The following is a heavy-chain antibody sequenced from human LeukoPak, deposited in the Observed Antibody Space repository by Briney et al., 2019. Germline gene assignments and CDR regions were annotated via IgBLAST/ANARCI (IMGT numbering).Heavy chain of an antibody. D-gene: IGHD1-26*01. V-gene: IGHV4-38-2*02. CDR2: IYHSGST. CDR3: AGLKVGATHPLDY. Sequence: SETLSLTCTVSGYSISSGYYWGWIRQPPGKGLEWIGSIYHSGSTYYNPSLKSRVTISVDTYKNQFSLKLSSVTAADTAVYYCAGLKVGATHPLDYWGQGTLVTVSS. J-gene: IGHJ4*02. CDR1: GYSISSGYY.